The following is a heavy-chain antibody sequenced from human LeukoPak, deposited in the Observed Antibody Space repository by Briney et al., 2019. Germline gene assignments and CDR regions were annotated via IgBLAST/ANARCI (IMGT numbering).Heavy chain of an antibody. CDR2: INPNSGGT. Sequence: ASVKVSCKASGYTFTGYYMHWVRQAPGQGLEWMGWINPNSGGTNYAQKLQGRVTMTTDTSTSTAYMELRSLRSDDTAVYYCARVSLTYGDYDFDYWGQGTLVTVSS. CDR1: GYTFTGYY. D-gene: IGHD4-17*01. J-gene: IGHJ4*02. V-gene: IGHV1-2*02. CDR3: ARVSLTYGDYDFDY.